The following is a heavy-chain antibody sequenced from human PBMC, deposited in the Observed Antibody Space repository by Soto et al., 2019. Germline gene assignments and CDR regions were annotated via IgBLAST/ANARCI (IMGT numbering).Heavy chain of an antibody. D-gene: IGHD2-15*01. Sequence: SVKVSCKASGGTFSSYAISWVRQAPGRGLEWMGGIIPIFGTANYAQKFQGRVTITADKSTSTGYMELSSLRSEDTAVYYCAFVVVVSSYGMDVGGKGTKVTAPQ. V-gene: IGHV1-69*06. J-gene: IGHJ6*04. CDR1: GGTFSSYA. CDR2: IIPIFGTA. CDR3: AFVVVVSSYGMDV.